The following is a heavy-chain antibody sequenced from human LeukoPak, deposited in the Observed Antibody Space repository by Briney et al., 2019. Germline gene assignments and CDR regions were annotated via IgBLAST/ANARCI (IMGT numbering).Heavy chain of an antibody. CDR2: IRYDGSNK. CDR3: AKGGRGYSGYDLDY. CDR1: GFTFSSYG. D-gene: IGHD5-12*01. J-gene: IGHJ4*02. Sequence: GGSLRLYCAASGFTFSSYGMHWVRQAPGKGLEWVAFIRYDGSNKYYEDYVKGRFTISRDNSKNTLYLQMNSLRAEDTAVYYCAKGGRGYSGYDLDYWGQGTLVTVSS. V-gene: IGHV3-30*02.